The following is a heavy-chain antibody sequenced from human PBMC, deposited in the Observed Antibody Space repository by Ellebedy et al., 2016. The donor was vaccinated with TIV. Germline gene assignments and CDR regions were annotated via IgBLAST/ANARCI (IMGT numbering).Heavy chain of an antibody. CDR3: ARTDPWQPIDD. Sequence: MPSETLSLTCSVSGGSVSSSTYYWACIRQPPGKGREYIGDVFYSGSPYYNPSFTSRVTLSSDTSKNQFSLNLRTVTAADTAVYYCARTDPWQPIDDWGQGILVSVSS. CDR1: GGSVSSSTYY. V-gene: IGHV4-39*01. J-gene: IGHJ4*02. D-gene: IGHD2-21*02. CDR2: VFYSGSP.